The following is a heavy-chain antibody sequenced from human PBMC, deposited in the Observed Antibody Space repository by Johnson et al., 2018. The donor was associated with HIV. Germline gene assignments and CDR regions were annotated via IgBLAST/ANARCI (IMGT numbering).Heavy chain of an antibody. V-gene: IGHV3-23*04. CDR1: GFTFNIYA. Sequence: VQLVESGGGLLQPGGSLRLSCAASGFTFNIYAMNWVRQAPGKGLEWVSAITGSGDGTYYADSVPGRFSISRDNSRNTLFLQMRSMSADDTAVYYCAKARSWPYPYDAFDVWGQGTVVTVSS. CDR3: AKARSWPYPYDAFDV. J-gene: IGHJ3*01. CDR2: ITGSGDGT. D-gene: IGHD2-15*01.